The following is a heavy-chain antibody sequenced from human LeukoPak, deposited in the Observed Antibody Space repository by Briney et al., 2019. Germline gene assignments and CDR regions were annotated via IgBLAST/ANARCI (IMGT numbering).Heavy chain of an antibody. Sequence: GGSLRLSCAASGFTFSSYDMHWVRQATGKGLEWVSAIDTAGDTYYPGSVKGRFTISRENAKNSLYLQMNSLRAGDTAVYYCARSSWYFGDYWGQGTLVTVSS. CDR2: IDTAGDT. D-gene: IGHD6-13*01. V-gene: IGHV3-13*01. CDR1: GFTFSSYD. CDR3: ARSSWYFGDY. J-gene: IGHJ4*02.